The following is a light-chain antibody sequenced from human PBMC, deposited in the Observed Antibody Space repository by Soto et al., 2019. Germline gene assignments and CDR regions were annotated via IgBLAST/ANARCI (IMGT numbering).Light chain of an antibody. Sequence: EIVLTQSPAXLSVSPGDXATXXXRASXSXXXNLAWYQQKPGQTPRLLIYGASTRATGVPPRFSGSRSGTEFTLTISSLQSEDFAVYYCQQYYNWPPYTFGQGTKVDFK. J-gene: IGKJ2*01. CDR3: QQYYNWPPYT. CDR2: GAS. CDR1: XSXXXN. V-gene: IGKV3-15*01.